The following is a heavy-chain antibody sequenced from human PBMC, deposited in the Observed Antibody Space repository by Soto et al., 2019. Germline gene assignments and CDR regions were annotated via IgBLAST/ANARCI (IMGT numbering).Heavy chain of an antibody. CDR2: ISYDGSNK. CDR1: GFTFSSYA. J-gene: IGHJ4*02. Sequence: GASVKVSCKASGFTFSSYAMHWVRQAPGKGLEWVAVISYDGSNKYYADSVKGRFTISRDNSKNTLYLQMNSLRAEDTAVFYCARDRLDVVVPAAILAYWGQGTLVTVSS. D-gene: IGHD2-2*02. V-gene: IGHV3-30-3*01. CDR3: ARDRLDVVVPAAILAY.